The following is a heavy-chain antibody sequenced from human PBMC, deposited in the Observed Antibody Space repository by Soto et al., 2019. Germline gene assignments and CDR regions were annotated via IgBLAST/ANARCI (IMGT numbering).Heavy chain of an antibody. J-gene: IGHJ6*02. CDR2: IIPIFGTA. Sequence: SVKVSCKASGGTFSSYAISWVRQAPGQGLEWMGGIIPIFGTANYAQKFQGRVAITADESTSTAYMELSSLRSEDTAVYYCARLCPGIAAAGPRPLDVWGQGTTVTVSS. V-gene: IGHV1-69*13. CDR1: GGTFSSYA. D-gene: IGHD6-13*01. CDR3: ARLCPGIAAAGPRPLDV.